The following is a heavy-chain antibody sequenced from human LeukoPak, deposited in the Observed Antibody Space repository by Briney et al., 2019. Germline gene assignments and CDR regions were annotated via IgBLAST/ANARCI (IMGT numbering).Heavy chain of an antibody. V-gene: IGHV3-23*01. CDR2: ISASGGST. J-gene: IGHJ6*02. CDR3: ANLWSGLSGMDV. CDR1: GFTFRSHD. D-gene: IGHD3-3*01. Sequence: GGSLRLSCAASGFTFRSHDMSWVRQAPGKGLEWVSGISASGGSTFYADSVKGRFTISRDNSKNTLYLQMNGLRVEDTAVYYCANLWSGLSGMDVWGQGTTVTVSS.